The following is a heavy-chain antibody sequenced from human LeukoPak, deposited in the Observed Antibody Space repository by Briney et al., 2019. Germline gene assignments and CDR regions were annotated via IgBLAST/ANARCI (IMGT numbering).Heavy chain of an antibody. Sequence: GGSLRLSCAASGFTFSDYYMSWIRQAPGKGLEWVSYISSSGSTIYYADSVRGRFTISRDNAKNSLYLQMNSLRAEDTAVYYCAKSKGIAVAPNWFAPWGQGTLVTVSS. CDR1: GFTFSDYY. CDR3: AKSKGIAVAPNWFAP. D-gene: IGHD6-19*01. CDR2: ISSSGSTI. J-gene: IGHJ5*02. V-gene: IGHV3-11*01.